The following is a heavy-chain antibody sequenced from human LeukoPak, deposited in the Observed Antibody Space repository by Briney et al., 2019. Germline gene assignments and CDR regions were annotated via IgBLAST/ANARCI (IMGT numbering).Heavy chain of an antibody. V-gene: IGHV4-59*01. Sequence: PSETLSLTCPVSGGSISSYYWSWIRPPAGKGLEWIGYINYSGSTNYTPSLQSRVTISIDTSKNQFSLKLTSVTAADTAVYYCSKSRGGGSYFGARDYNWFDPWGQGTLVTVSS. CDR3: SKSRGGGSYFGARDYNWFDP. D-gene: IGHD1-26*01. CDR1: GGSISSYY. CDR2: INYSGST. J-gene: IGHJ5*02.